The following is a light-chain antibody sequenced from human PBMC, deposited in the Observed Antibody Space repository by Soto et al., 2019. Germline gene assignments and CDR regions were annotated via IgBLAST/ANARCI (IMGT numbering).Light chain of an antibody. J-gene: IGKJ5*01. CDR1: QGISSY. Sequence: DIQLPQSPSFLSASVGDRVTITCRASQGISSYLAWYQQKPGKAPNLLIHTASTLQSGVPSRFSGSGSWTEFTLTISSLQPEDFATYYCQQRNSYPITFGQGTRLEIK. V-gene: IGKV1-9*01. CDR2: TAS. CDR3: QQRNSYPIT.